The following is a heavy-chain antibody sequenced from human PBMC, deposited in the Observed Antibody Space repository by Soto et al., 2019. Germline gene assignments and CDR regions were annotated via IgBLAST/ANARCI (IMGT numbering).Heavy chain of an antibody. CDR3: AGGVVRGLVLTDAFDI. CDR2: IYYRGNS. V-gene: IGHV4-31*03. CDR1: GASITSGGFF. J-gene: IGHJ3*02. Sequence: SETLSLTCTVSGASITSGGFFWSWIRQLPGKGLEWIGYIYYRGNSGYNPSLESRATISVDTSRNQLSLQLKSVTAADTAVYFCAGGVVRGLVLTDAFDIRGQGTMVTVSS. D-gene: IGHD3-10*01.